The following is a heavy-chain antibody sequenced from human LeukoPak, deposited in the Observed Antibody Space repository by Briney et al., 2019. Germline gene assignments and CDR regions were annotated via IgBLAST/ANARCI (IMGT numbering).Heavy chain of an antibody. V-gene: IGHV4-34*01. CDR3: ARGSWGFDY. J-gene: IGHJ4*02. CDR1: GGSFSGYY. Sequence: PSETLSLTCAVYGGSFSGYYWSWIRHPPGKGLGWIGEINHSGSTNYNPSLKSRVTISVDTSNNQFSLKLSSVTAADTAVDYCARGSWGFDYWGQGTLVTVSS. D-gene: IGHD3-16*01. CDR2: INHSGST.